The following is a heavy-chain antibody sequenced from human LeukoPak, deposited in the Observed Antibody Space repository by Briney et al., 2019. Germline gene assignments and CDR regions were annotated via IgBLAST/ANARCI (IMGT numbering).Heavy chain of an antibody. V-gene: IGHV3-23*01. Sequence: PGGSLRLSCAASGFTFSSYSMNWVRQAPGKGLEWVSAISGSGGSTYYADSVKGRFTISRDNSKNTLYLQMNSLRAEDTAVYYCAKGIVLMVYAEFDYWGQGTLVTVSS. CDR3: AKGIVLMVYAEFDY. CDR1: GFTFSSYS. J-gene: IGHJ4*02. CDR2: ISGSGGST. D-gene: IGHD2-8*01.